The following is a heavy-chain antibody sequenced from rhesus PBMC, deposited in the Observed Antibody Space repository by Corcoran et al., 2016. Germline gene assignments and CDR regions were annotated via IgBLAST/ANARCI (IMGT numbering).Heavy chain of an antibody. V-gene: IGHV4-127*01. J-gene: IGHJ6*01. CDR3: ASGLNYGAPNFGLDS. D-gene: IGHD1-26*01. CDR2: IGG. Sequence: QVQLKESGPGLVKPSETLSLTCTVSGDSIISGYAWSWIRQPPGKGLEWIGYIGGYYTPPPKGRVTISKDTSKNQFSLNLTAVTAADTAVYYCASGLNYGAPNFGLDSWGQGVVVTVSS. CDR1: GDSIISGYA.